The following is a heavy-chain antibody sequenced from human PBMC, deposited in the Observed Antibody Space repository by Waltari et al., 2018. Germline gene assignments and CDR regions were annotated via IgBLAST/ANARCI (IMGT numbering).Heavy chain of an antibody. CDR2: ISSNGVST. V-gene: IGHV3-64*01. CDR3: ARLLGETTGWFDP. J-gene: IGHJ5*02. CDR1: GFPFSSHA. D-gene: IGHD3-16*01. Sequence: EVQLVESGGGLVQPGGSMRLSCAASGFPFSSHAMFWVRQAPGKGLEYVSGISSNGVSTYYASSVKARFTISRDNSKNTLYLQMGSLRPEDTAVYYCARLLGETTGWFDPWGQGTLVTISS.